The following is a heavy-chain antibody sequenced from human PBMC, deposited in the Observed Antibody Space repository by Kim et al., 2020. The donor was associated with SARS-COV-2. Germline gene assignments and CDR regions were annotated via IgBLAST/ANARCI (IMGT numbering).Heavy chain of an antibody. J-gene: IGHJ3*02. V-gene: IGHV1-18*04. Sequence: ASVKVSCKASGYTFTSYGISWVRQAPGQGLEWMGWISAYNGNTNYAQKLQGRVTMTTDTSTSTAYMELRSLRSDDTAVYYCARVWVREWDQLDSSAFDIWGQGTMVTVSS. CDR3: ARVWVREWDQLDSSAFDI. D-gene: IGHD1-26*01. CDR2: ISAYNGNT. CDR1: GYTFTSYG.